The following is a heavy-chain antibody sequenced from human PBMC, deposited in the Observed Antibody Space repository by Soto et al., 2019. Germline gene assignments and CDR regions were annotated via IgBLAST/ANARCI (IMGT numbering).Heavy chain of an antibody. V-gene: IGHV3-21*01. D-gene: IGHD3-3*01. CDR2: ISSSSSYI. Sequence: EVQLVESGGGLVKPGGSLRLSCAASGFTFSSYSMNWVRQAPGKGREWVSSISSSSSYIYYADAVKGRFTISRDNAKNSLYLQKNRLRAEDTAVYYCARDHAYYDFWSGYQVYYYYGMDVWGQGTKVSGSS. CDR1: GFTFSSYS. CDR3: ARDHAYYDFWSGYQVYYYYGMDV. J-gene: IGHJ6*02.